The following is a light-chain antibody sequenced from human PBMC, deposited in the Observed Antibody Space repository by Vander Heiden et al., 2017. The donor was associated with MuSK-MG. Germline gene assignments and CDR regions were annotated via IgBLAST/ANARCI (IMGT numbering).Light chain of an antibody. V-gene: IGKV1-39*01. CDR3: QQSYTLPFT. CDR2: AAS. Sequence: DIQMTQSPSSLSASVGDRVSISCRASQTISNYLNWYQQKPGKAPKLLVHAASNLQSGVPSRVSGSGSGTDFTLTISSLQPEDVATYYCQQSYTLPFTFGQGTRLEI. J-gene: IGKJ5*01. CDR1: QTISNY.